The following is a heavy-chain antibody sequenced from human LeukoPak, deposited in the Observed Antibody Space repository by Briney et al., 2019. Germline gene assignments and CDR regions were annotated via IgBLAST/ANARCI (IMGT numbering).Heavy chain of an antibody. CDR3: AKWEGYYFDY. D-gene: IGHD1-26*01. V-gene: IGHV3-30*18. CDR1: GFTFSSYG. Sequence: GRSLRLSCAASGFTFSSYGMHWVRQAPGKGLEWVAVISYDGSNKYYADSVKGRFTISRDNSKNTLYLQMNSLRAEDTAVYYCAKWEGYYFDYWGHGTLVTVAS. J-gene: IGHJ4*01. CDR2: ISYDGSNK.